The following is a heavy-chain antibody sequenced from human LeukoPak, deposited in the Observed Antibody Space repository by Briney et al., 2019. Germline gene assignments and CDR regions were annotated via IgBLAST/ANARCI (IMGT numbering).Heavy chain of an antibody. CDR1: GFTFSSYA. CDR3: AKGGTHRVLWSHVDY. V-gene: IGHV3-23*01. CDR2: ISGSGGST. D-gene: IGHD3-10*01. J-gene: IGHJ4*02. Sequence: GGSLRLSCAASGFTFSSYAMSWVRQAPGKGLEWVSAISGSGGSTYYADSVKGRFTISSDNSKNTLYLQMNSLRAEDTAVYYCAKGGTHRVLWSHVDYWGQGTLVTVSS.